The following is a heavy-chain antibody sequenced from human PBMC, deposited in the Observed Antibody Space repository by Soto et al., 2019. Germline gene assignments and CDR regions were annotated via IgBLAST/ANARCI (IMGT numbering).Heavy chain of an antibody. CDR3: ARAKGMAKMPLDYYYYGMDV. Sequence: VASVKVSCKASGGTFSSYAISWVRQAPGQGLEWMGGIIPIFGTANYAQKFQGRVTITADKSTSTAYMELSSLRSEDTAVYYCARAKGMAKMPLDYYYYGMDVWGQGTTVTVSS. J-gene: IGHJ6*02. CDR2: IIPIFGTA. CDR1: GGTFSSYA. V-gene: IGHV1-69*06. D-gene: IGHD5-12*01.